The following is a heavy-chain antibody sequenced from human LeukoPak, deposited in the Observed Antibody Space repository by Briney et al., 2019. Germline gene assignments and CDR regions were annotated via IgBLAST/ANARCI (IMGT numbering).Heavy chain of an antibody. CDR3: ARSHSGELRYLDWLSYWFDL. CDR1: GYTFTSYG. Sequence: ASVKVSCKASGYTFTSYGISWVRQAPGQGLEWMGWISAYNGNTNYVQKLQGRVTMTTDTSTSTAYMELRSLRSDDTAVYYCARSHSGELRYLDWLSYWFDLWGQGTLVTVSS. D-gene: IGHD3-9*01. V-gene: IGHV1-18*01. J-gene: IGHJ5*02. CDR2: ISAYNGNT.